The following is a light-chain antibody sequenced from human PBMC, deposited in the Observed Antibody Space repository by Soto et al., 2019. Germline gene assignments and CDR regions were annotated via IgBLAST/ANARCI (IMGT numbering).Light chain of an antibody. CDR2: GAS. V-gene: IGKV1-5*03. Sequence: DIPMTQSPSTLSASVGDRVTITCRASRTISIWLAWYQQKPGKAPNLLIYGASNLASGVPLRFSGSGSGTEFTLTISSLQPDDFATYYCQQYDNYWTFGQGTKVEIK. CDR3: QQYDNYWT. J-gene: IGKJ1*01. CDR1: RTISIW.